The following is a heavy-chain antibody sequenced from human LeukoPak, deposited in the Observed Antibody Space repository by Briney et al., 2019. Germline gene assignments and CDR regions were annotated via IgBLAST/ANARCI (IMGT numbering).Heavy chain of an antibody. CDR3: ATEYSSSPGQFDY. CDR2: IRYDGSNK. CDR1: GFTFSSYG. V-gene: IGHV3-30*02. Sequence: GGSLRLSCGASGFTFSSYGMHWVRQAPGKGLEWVAFIRYDGSNKYYADSVKGRFTISRDNSKNTLYLQMNSLRAEDTAVYYCATEYSSSPGQFDYWGQGTLVTVSS. D-gene: IGHD6-6*01. J-gene: IGHJ4*02.